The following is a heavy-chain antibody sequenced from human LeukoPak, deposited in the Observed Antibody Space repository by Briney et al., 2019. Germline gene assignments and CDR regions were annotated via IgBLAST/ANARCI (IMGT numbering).Heavy chain of an antibody. J-gene: IGHJ4*02. Sequence: QAGGSLRLSCATSGFTFDSFAMHWVRQVPGKGLEWISFISGDGINTYYADSVKGRFTISRDNSKNTLYLQMNSLRAEDTAVYYCAKDREWELRYYFDYWGQGTLVTVSS. CDR3: AKDREWELRYYFDY. D-gene: IGHD1-26*01. CDR1: GFTFDSFA. CDR2: ISGDGINT. V-gene: IGHV3-43*02.